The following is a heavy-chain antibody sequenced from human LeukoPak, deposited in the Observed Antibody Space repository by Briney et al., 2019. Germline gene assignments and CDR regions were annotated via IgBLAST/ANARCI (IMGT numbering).Heavy chain of an antibody. D-gene: IGHD3-22*01. Sequence: GGSLRLSCAASGFTFSSYWMSWVRQAPGKGLEWVAVISYDGSNKYYADSVKGRFTISRDNSKNTLYLQMNSLRAEDTAVYYCARDPGRGYYYAMNYWGQGTLVTVSS. CDR2: ISYDGSNK. V-gene: IGHV3-30*01. CDR1: GFTFSSYW. CDR3: ARDPGRGYYYAMNY. J-gene: IGHJ4*02.